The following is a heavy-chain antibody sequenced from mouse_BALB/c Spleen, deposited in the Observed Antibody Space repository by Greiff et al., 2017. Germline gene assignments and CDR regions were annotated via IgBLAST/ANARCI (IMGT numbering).Heavy chain of an antibody. J-gene: IGHJ4*01. Sequence: QVQLQQPGAELVKPGASVKLSCKASGYTFTSYWMDWVKQRPGQGLEWIGEIDPSDSYTNYNQKFKGKATLTVDKSSSTAYMQLSSLTSEDSAVYYGARRGNCGNLYAMAYWGQGTSVTVSA. D-gene: IGHD2-1*01. CDR3: ARRGNCGNLYAMAY. CDR2: IDPSDSYT. V-gene: IGHV1-69*02. CDR1: GYTFTSYW.